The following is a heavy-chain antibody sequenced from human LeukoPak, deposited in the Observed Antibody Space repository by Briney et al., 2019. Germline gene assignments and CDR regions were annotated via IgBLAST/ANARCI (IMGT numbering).Heavy chain of an antibody. CDR2: ISYDGSNK. Sequence: GGSLRLSCAASGFTFSSYGMHWVRQAPGKGLEWVAVISYDGSNKYYADSVKGRFTISRDNSKNTLYLQMNSLRAEDTAVYYCAKDYGGVSNFWGQGTLVTVSS. CDR1: GFTFSSYG. D-gene: IGHD3-16*01. V-gene: IGHV3-30*18. CDR3: AKDYGGVSNF. J-gene: IGHJ4*02.